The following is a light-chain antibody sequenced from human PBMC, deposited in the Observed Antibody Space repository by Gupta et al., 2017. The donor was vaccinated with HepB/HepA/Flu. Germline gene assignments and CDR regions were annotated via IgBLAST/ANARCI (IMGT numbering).Light chain of an antibody. Sequence: EIVLTQSPATLSLSPGERATLSCRASQSISSYLAWYQQKPGQAPRLLIYDASNRATGIPARFSGSGSGTDFTLTISSLEPEDFAVYYCQQGSNWPLTFGHGTKLDIK. CDR2: DAS. J-gene: IGKJ3*01. V-gene: IGKV3-11*01. CDR3: QQGSNWPLT. CDR1: QSISSY.